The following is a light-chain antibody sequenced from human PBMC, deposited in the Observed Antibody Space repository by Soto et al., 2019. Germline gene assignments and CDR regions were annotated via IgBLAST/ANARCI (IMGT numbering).Light chain of an antibody. CDR3: VSCTDTDSLV. CDR2: EVT. Sequence: QSVLTQPASVSGSRGQSIIISCVGRNTDVGQDKSVSWYHQGPGKAPKLLIFEVTNRPSGVSNRFPGARAGNTASLPISGLQPVDEGDYFCVSCTDTDSLVFGTGTNLTVL. J-gene: IGLJ1*01. V-gene: IGLV2-14*01. CDR1: NTDVGQDKS.